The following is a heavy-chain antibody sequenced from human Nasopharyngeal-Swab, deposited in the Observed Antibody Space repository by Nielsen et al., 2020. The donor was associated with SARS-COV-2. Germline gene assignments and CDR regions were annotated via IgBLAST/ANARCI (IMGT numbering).Heavy chain of an antibody. CDR1: GFTFSSYS. D-gene: IGHD3-22*01. V-gene: IGHV3-21*01. CDR2: ISSSSSYI. Sequence: GGSLRLSCAASGFTFSSYSMNWVRQAPGKGLEWVSSISSSSSYIYYADSVKGRFTISRDNAKNSLYLQMNSLRAEDTAVYYCARDLSYYYDSSGYYYVLDYWGQGTLVTVSS. J-gene: IGHJ4*02. CDR3: ARDLSYYYDSSGYYYVLDY.